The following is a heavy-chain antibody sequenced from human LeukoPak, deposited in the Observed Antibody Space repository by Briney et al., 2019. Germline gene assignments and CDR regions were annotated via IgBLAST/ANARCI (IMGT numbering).Heavy chain of an antibody. CDR1: GFTFSSYA. Sequence: PGGSLRLSCAASGFTFSSYAMSWVRQAPGKGLEWVSAISGSGGSTYYADSVKGRFTISRDDAKNSLSLQMNSLRAEDTAVYYCARDRDFGVGNWFDPWGQGVLVTVSA. CDR2: ISGSGGST. J-gene: IGHJ5*02. D-gene: IGHD3-3*01. V-gene: IGHV3-23*01. CDR3: ARDRDFGVGNWFDP.